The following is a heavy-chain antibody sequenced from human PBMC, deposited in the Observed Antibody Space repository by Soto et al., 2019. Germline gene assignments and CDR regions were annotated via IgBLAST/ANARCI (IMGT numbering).Heavy chain of an antibody. CDR3: ASSYGSGYRAFDY. J-gene: IGHJ4*02. CDR2: INPILSMS. Sequence: QVQLVQSGAEVKKPGSSVRVSCKASGDTFSFYSINWVRQAPGLGLEWMGRINPILSMSNYAQRFQGRVTVTPDTSPSTASTELSSPRSEDTAMYYCASSYGSGYRAFDYWGQGALVTVSS. CDR1: GDTFSFYS. V-gene: IGHV1-69*02. D-gene: IGHD3-10*01.